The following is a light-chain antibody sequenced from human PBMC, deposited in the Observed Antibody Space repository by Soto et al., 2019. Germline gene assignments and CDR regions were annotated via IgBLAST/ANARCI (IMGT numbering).Light chain of an antibody. V-gene: IGKV1-5*03. CDR1: QSITNW. Sequence: DIPLTQSPSTLSASVGDRVTITCRASQSITNWLAWYQQKPGKAPKVLIHMASSLKSGVPSRFSGSGSGTEFTITITSLQPDDSATYYCQQYNSLSSVSFGGGTKVEI. CDR3: QQYNSLSSVS. J-gene: IGKJ4*01. CDR2: MAS.